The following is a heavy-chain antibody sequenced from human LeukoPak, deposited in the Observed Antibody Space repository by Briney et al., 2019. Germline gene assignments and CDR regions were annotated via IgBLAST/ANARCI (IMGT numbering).Heavy chain of an antibody. CDR2: LYPGVST. D-gene: IGHD3-22*01. J-gene: IGHJ6*03. Sequence: SETLSLTCTVSGGPMYSYYWSWIRQPAGKGLEWIGRLYPGVSTDYNPSLKSRVTMSIDASKNQFALKLSAVTAADTAVYYCARMKFYDSTGYSPGHYMDVWGKGTTAKVSS. V-gene: IGHV4-4*07. CDR1: GGPMYSYY. CDR3: ARMKFYDSTGYSPGHYMDV.